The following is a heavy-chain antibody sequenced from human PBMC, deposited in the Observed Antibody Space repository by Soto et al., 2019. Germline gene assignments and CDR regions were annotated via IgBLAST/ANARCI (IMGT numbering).Heavy chain of an antibody. V-gene: IGHV3-33*01. CDR1: GFTFSNYG. CDR2: IWYDGSSK. D-gene: IGHD6-13*01. J-gene: IGHJ4*02. Sequence: QVQLVESGGGVVQPGRSLRLSCAASGFTFSNYGMHWVRQAPGKGLEWVALIWYDGSSKFYADSVKGRFTISRDNSKNTRNMENNTMRAEMMAMYFCVRDREQQVMSAPNYWGQGTLVTV. CDR3: VRDREQQVMSAPNY.